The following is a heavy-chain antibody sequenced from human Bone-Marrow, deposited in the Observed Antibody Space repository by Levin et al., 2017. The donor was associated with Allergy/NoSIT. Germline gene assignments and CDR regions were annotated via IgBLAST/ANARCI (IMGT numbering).Heavy chain of an antibody. D-gene: IGHD6-19*01. CDR2: IFHTGSS. J-gene: IGHJ6*02. CDR1: GASINGDSW. Sequence: SQTLSLTCAVSGASINGDSWWSWVRQPPGQGLEWIGEIFHTGSSKFNPSLQSRVTMSVDKSKNHLSLNLTSVTAADTAVYYCTSGNIFSSAWFTEDVWGQGTAVIVSS. CDR3: TSGNIFSSAWFTEDV. V-gene: IGHV4-4*02.